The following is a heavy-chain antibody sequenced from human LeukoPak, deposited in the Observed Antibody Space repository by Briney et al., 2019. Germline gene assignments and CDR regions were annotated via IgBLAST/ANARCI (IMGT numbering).Heavy chain of an antibody. J-gene: IGHJ5*02. CDR3: AKDRTGTTGADWFDP. D-gene: IGHD1-1*01. CDR1: GFTFSSYG. Sequence: GGSLRLSCGASGFTFSSYGMNWVRQAPGKGLEWVSAISGSGGSTYYADSVKGRFTISRDNSKNTLSLQMNSLRADDTAVYYCAKDRTGTTGADWFDPWGQGTLVTVSS. V-gene: IGHV3-23*01. CDR2: ISGSGGST.